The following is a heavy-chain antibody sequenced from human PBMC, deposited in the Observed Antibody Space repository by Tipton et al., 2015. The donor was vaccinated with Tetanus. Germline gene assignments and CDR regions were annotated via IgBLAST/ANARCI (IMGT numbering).Heavy chain of an antibody. Sequence: LRLSCTVSGGSISSYYWSWIRQPAGKGLEWIGRIYYSGSTNYNPSLKSRVTISVDTSKNQFSLKLSSVTAADTAVYYCARAGGGSWGNFDYWGQGTLVTVSS. V-gene: IGHV4-4*07. CDR2: IYYSGST. CDR3: ARAGGGSWGNFDY. CDR1: GGSISSYY. J-gene: IGHJ4*02. D-gene: IGHD6-13*01.